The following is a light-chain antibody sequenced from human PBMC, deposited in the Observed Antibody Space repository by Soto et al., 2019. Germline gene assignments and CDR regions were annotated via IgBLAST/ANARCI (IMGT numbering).Light chain of an antibody. CDR2: GAS. J-gene: IGKJ4*01. CDR3: QQYTNWPLT. V-gene: IGKV3D-15*01. CDR1: QSVYSN. Sequence: EIAMTQSPATLSVSPGERATLSCRASQSVYSNLAWYQQKPGQAPRLLIYGASTRATGTPARFSASGSGTEFTVTISSLQSEDFAVYYCQQYTNWPLTFGGGTKVEI.